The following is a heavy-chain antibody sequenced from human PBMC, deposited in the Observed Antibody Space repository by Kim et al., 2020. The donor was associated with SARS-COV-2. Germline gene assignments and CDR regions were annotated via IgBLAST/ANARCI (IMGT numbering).Heavy chain of an antibody. V-gene: IGHV4-34*01. CDR1: GGSFSGYY. CDR3: ARGGYSMRSDYYYMDV. D-gene: IGHD4-4*01. J-gene: IGHJ6*03. Sequence: SETLSLTCAVYGGSFSGYYWSWIRQPPGKGLEWIGEINHSGSTNYNPSLKSRVTISVDTSKNQFSLKLSSVTAADTAVYYCARGGYSMRSDYYYMDVWGKGTTVTVSS. CDR2: INHSGST.